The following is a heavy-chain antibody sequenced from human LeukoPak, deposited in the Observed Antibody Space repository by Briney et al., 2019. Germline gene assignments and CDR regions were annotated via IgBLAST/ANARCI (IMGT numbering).Heavy chain of an antibody. CDR1: GFTFDDYA. CDR2: ISWNSGSI. J-gene: IGHJ4*02. D-gene: IGHD6-13*01. CDR3: AKGRSMVAAAIDY. Sequence: PGRSLRLSCAASGFTFDDYAMHWVRQAPGKGLEWVSGISWNSGSIGYADSVKGRFTISRDNAKNSPYLQMNSLRAEDTALYYCAKGRSMVAAAIDYWGQGTLVTVSS. V-gene: IGHV3-9*01.